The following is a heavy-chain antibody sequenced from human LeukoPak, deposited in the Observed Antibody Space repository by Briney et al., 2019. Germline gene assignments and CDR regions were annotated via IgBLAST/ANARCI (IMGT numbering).Heavy chain of an antibody. CDR1: GFTVSSNY. CDR2: IYSGGST. CDR3: ARQGGIAVAGAFDY. Sequence: GGSLRLSCAASGFTVSSNYMSWVRQAPGKGLEWVSVIYSGGSTYYADSVKGRFTISRDNSKNTLYLQMNSLRAEDTAVYYCARQGGIAVAGAFDYWGQGTLVTVSS. V-gene: IGHV3-53*01. D-gene: IGHD6-19*01. J-gene: IGHJ4*02.